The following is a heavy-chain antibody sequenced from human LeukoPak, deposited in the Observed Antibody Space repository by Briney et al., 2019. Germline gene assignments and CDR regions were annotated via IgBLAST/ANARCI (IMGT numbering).Heavy chain of an antibody. CDR1: GGSVSGYY. V-gene: IGHV4-4*07. CDR3: ATDAYSRSYYWFDP. J-gene: IGHJ5*02. Sequence: SETLSLTCTASGGSVSGYYWSWIRQPAGEGLEWIGRIYSSGSTSYNPSLQSRVAISVDKSKNQFSLKLTSVTAADTAVYYCATDAYSRSYYWFDPWGQVTLVTVSS. CDR2: IYSSGST. D-gene: IGHD6-13*01.